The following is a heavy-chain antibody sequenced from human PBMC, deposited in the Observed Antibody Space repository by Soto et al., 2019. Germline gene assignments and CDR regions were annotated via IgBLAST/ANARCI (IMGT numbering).Heavy chain of an antibody. Sequence: ASVKVSCKASGYSFTGYGISWVRQAPGQGLEWMGWISAHNGNTAYAQKLQGRVTMTTDTATNTAYMELRSLRSDDTALYYCARMGYCSGGSCYSGSGEYWGQGTLVIVSA. D-gene: IGHD2-15*01. CDR2: ISAHNGNT. V-gene: IGHV1-18*04. CDR3: ARMGYCSGGSCYSGSGEY. J-gene: IGHJ4*02. CDR1: GYSFTGYG.